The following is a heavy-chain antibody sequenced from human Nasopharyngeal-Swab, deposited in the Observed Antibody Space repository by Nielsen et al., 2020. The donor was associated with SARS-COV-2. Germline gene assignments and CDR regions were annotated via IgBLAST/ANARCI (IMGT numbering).Heavy chain of an antibody. D-gene: IGHD3-16*02. Sequence: SETLSLTCTVSGGSISSSSYYWSWIRQPPGKGLEWIGEINHSGSTNYNPSLKSRVTISVDTSKNQFSLKLSSVTAADTAVYYCARAPAYDYVWGSYRYPYYFDYWGQGTLVTVSS. V-gene: IGHV4-39*07. CDR3: ARAPAYDYVWGSYRYPYYFDY. CDR2: INHSGST. CDR1: GGSISSSSYY. J-gene: IGHJ4*02.